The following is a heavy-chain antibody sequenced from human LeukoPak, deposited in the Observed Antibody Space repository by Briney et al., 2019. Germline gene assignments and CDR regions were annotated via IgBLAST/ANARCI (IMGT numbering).Heavy chain of an antibody. CDR1: GIIFSCCW. CDR3: GTLQDSVTIFDN. J-gene: IGHJ4*02. V-gene: IGHV3-7*03. Sequence: GGSLRLSCAVSGIIFSCCWMSWVRQAPGKGLEWVASISQDGTDKRHADSVKGRFTISRDSDKNSVYLQVNSLRAEDTAVYYCGTLQDSVTIFDNWGQGTLVTVSS. D-gene: IGHD4-17*01. CDR2: ISQDGTDK.